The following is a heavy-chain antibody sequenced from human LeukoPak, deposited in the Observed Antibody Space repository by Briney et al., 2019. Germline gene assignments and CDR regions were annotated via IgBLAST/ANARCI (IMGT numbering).Heavy chain of an antibody. J-gene: IGHJ4*02. CDR2: IYTSGST. V-gene: IGHV4-61*02. Sequence: SQTLSLTCILSGGSISSGSYYWSWIRQPAGKGLEWIGRIYTSGSTNYNPSLKSRVTISVDTSKNQFSLKLSSVTAADTAVYYCARDGRSGYDFVYWGQGTLVTVSS. D-gene: IGHD5-12*01. CDR1: GGSISSGSYY. CDR3: ARDGRSGYDFVY.